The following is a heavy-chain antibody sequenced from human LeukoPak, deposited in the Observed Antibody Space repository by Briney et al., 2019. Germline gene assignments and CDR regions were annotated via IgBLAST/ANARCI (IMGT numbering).Heavy chain of an antibody. Sequence: PSETLSLTCTVSGNSLSSTIYYWGWIRQPPGKGLEWIGTIDYSGSTYYNPSLKSRVTISVDTSKNQFSLKLSSVTAADTAVFYCARFLKPTAMFAFDIWGQGTMVTVSS. CDR2: IDYSGST. J-gene: IGHJ3*02. D-gene: IGHD2-2*01. CDR1: GNSLSSTIYY. CDR3: ARFLKPTAMFAFDI. V-gene: IGHV4-39*07.